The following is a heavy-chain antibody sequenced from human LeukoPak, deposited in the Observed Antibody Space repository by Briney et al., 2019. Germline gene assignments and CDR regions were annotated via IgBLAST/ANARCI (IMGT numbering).Heavy chain of an antibody. CDR2: IRSKANSYAT. J-gene: IGHJ6*03. CDR3: TRILQRGYYYMDV. Sequence: GGSLRLSCAASGFTFSGSAMHWVRQASGKGLEWVGRIRSKANSYATAYAASVKGRFTISRDDSKNTAYLQMNSLKTEDTAVYYCTRILQRGYYYMDVWCEGTTVTVSS. V-gene: IGHV3-73*01. CDR1: GFTFSGSA. D-gene: IGHD3-10*01.